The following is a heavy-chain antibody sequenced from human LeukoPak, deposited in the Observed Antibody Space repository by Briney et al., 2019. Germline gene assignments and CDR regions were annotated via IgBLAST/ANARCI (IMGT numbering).Heavy chain of an antibody. CDR1: GGSFSGYY. V-gene: IGHV4-34*01. CDR3: ARVGPLTDFFTYGSGDS. CDR2: INHSGST. Sequence: SETLSLTCAVYGGSFSGYYWSWIRQPPGKGLEWIGEINHSGSTNYNPSLKSRVTISVDTSKNQFSLKLSSVTAEDTAVYYCARVGPLTDFFTYGSGDSWGQGTLVTVSS. J-gene: IGHJ4*02. D-gene: IGHD3-10*01.